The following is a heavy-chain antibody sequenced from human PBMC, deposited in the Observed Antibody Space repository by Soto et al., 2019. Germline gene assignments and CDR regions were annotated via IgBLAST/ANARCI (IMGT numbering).Heavy chain of an antibody. Sequence: ASVKASCKASGYTFTNYGCSWVRQAPGQGLEWMGWISGYNGNTKYAEKFQGRVTMTTDTSTSTAHMELRSLRSDDTAVYYCAREGQAPYYYYGMDVWGQGTAVTVSS. V-gene: IGHV1-18*01. J-gene: IGHJ6*02. CDR3: AREGQAPYYYYGMDV. CDR1: GYTFTNYG. CDR2: ISGYNGNT.